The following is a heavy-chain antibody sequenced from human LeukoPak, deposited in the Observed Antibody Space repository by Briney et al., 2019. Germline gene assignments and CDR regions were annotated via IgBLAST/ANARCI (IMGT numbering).Heavy chain of an antibody. Sequence: PGGSLRLSCTVSGFTVSSNSMSWVRQAPGKGLEWVSFIYSDNTHSSDSVKGRFTISRGNSKNTLYLQMNSLRAEDTAVYYCARRAGAYSHPYDYWGQGTLVTVSS. D-gene: IGHD4/OR15-4a*01. CDR3: ARRAGAYSHPYDY. CDR1: GFTVSSNS. V-gene: IGHV3-53*01. CDR2: IYSDNT. J-gene: IGHJ4*02.